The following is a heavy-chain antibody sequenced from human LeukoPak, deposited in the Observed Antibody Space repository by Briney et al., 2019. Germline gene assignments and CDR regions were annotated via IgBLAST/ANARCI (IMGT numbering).Heavy chain of an antibody. D-gene: IGHD6-13*01. V-gene: IGHV3-7*04. CDR2: IKQDGGEK. CDR3: ARVRAAVGTYYYYYGMDV. J-gene: IGHJ6*02. CDR1: GFTFNNYW. Sequence: GGSLRLSCAASGFTFNNYWMSWVRQAPGKGLEWVANIKQDGGEKYYVDSVKGRFTISRDNAKNSLYVQMDSLRAEDTAVYYCARVRAAVGTYYYYYGMDVWGLGTTVTVSS.